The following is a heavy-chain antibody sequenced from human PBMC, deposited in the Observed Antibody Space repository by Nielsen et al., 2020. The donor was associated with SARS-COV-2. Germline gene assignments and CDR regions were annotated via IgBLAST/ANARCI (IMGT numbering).Heavy chain of an antibody. V-gene: IGHV1-3*01. D-gene: IGHD1-26*01. CDR3: ASRIVAAFDF. CDR1: GYTFSHYS. CDR2: INGGDGNT. J-gene: IGHJ4*02. Sequence: ASVKVSCKASGYTFSHYSLHWVRQAPGQGLQWMGWINGGDGNTKYSQEFQGRLTITRDTSASTVYMALGSLRSEDTAIYYCASRIVAAFDFWGQGTLLAVSS.